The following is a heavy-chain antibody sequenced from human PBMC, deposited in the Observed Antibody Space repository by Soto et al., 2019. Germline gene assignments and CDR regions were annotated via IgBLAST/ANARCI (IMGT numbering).Heavy chain of an antibody. J-gene: IGHJ5*02. V-gene: IGHV4-59*01. D-gene: IGHD1-1*01. CDR1: GGSISSYY. CDR2: IYYSGST. Sequence: PSETLSLTCTVSGGSISSYYWSWIRQPPGKGLEWIGYIYYSGSTNYNPSLKSRVTISVDTSKNQFSLKLSSVTAADTAVYYCARVEVWIGWFDPCGQGTLVTVSS. CDR3: ARVEVWIGWFDP.